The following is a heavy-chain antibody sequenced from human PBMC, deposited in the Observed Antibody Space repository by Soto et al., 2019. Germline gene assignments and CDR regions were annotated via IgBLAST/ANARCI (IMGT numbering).Heavy chain of an antibody. CDR1: DESVTSPGNY. CDR3: TLNHCAGGGCYDRDY. V-gene: IGHV4-31*11. CDR2: ISSGGSP. D-gene: IGHD2-15*01. Sequence: TLSLTCDVSDESVTSPGNYWNWIRQRPDTGLEWIGYISSGGSPFYNPSLKSRVVISLDTSKNVISLTLRSVTAADTAVYYCTLNHCAGGGCYDRDYWGRGTRVTV. J-gene: IGHJ1*01.